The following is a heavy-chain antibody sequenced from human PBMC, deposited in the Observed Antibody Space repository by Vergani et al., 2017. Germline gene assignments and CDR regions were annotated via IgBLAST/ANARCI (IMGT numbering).Heavy chain of an antibody. CDR3: VRDPWESGGPSSGC. D-gene: IGHD2-15*01. J-gene: IGHJ4*02. CDR2: ISHSGYT. CDR1: GYSISSGYY. Sequence: QVQLPESGPGLLKPSETLSLTCTVSGYSISSGYYWGWIGPPPGKGLEWIGSISHSGYTFYSPSLKSRVSMSVDTSTTPFSLRVNSVTAAATAVYYCVRDPWESGGPSSGCWGRGTLVSVSS. V-gene: IGHV4-38-2*02.